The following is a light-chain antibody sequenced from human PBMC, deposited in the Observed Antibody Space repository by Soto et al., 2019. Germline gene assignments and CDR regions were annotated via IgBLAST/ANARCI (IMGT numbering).Light chain of an antibody. V-gene: IGKV3-15*01. CDR3: QQYNNWPLYT. Sequence: EIVMPQSPATLSVSPGERATLSCRASQSVSSNLAWYQQKPGQAPRLLIYGASTRATGITARFSGSGSGTEFTLTISSLQSEDFAVYYCQQYNNWPLYTFGQGTKLEIK. CDR1: QSVSSN. CDR2: GAS. J-gene: IGKJ2*01.